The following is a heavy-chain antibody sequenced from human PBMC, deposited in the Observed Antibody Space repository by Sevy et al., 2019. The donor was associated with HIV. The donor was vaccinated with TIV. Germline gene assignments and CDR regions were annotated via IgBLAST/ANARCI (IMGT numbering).Heavy chain of an antibody. Sequence: SETLSLTCTVSGGSISSYYWSWIRQPPGKGLEWIGYIYYSGSTNYNPSLKSRVTISVDTSKNQFSLKLSSVTAADTAEYYCARGEYGSGSHYWGQGTLVTVSS. D-gene: IGHD3-10*01. V-gene: IGHV4-59*01. CDR3: ARGEYGSGSHY. CDR1: GGSISSYY. CDR2: IYYSGST. J-gene: IGHJ4*02.